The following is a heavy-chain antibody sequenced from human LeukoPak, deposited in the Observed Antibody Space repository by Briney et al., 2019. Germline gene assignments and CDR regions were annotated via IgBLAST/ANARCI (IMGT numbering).Heavy chain of an antibody. CDR2: INPNSGGT. Sequence: ASVKVSCKTSGYTFTGYYMHWVRQAPGQGLEWMGWINPNSGGTNYAQKFQGRVTMTRDTSISTAYMELSRLRSDDTAVYYCARLKHLIPPSFDYWGQGTLVTVSS. CDR3: ARLKHLIPPSFDY. J-gene: IGHJ4*02. V-gene: IGHV1-2*02. CDR1: GYTFTGYY.